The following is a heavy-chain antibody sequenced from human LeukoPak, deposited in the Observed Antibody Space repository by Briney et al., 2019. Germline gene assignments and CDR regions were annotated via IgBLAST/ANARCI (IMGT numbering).Heavy chain of an antibody. J-gene: IGHJ3*02. Sequence: PGGSLRLSCAASGFTFSDHYMDWVRQAPGKGLEWVGRTRNKANSYTTEYAASVKGRFTISRDDSENSLYLQMNSLKTEDTAVYYCARGGRGAFDIWGQGTMVTVSS. CDR1: GFTFSDHY. CDR3: ARGGRGAFDI. V-gene: IGHV3-72*01. CDR2: TRNKANSYTT. D-gene: IGHD3-10*01.